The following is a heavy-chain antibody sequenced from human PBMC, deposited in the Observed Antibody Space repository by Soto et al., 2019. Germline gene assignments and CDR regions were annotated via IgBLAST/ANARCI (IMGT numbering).Heavy chain of an antibody. D-gene: IGHD1-7*01. CDR3: ARDGLELIRNYYYYYMDV. V-gene: IGHV3-11*01. J-gene: IGHJ6*03. CDR2: ISSSGSTI. CDR1: GFTFSDYY. Sequence: GGSLRLSCAASGFTFSDYYMSWIRQAPGKGLEWVSYISSSGSTIYYADSVKGRFTISRDNAKNSLYLQMNSLRAEDTAVYYCARDGLELIRNYYYYYMDVWGKGTTVTSP.